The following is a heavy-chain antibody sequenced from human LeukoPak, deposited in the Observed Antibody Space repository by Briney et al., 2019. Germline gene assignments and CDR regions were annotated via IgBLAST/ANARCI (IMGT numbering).Heavy chain of an antibody. J-gene: IGHJ4*02. CDR3: AQPYYYDSSGYYYLFDY. Sequence: GSLRLSCAASGFTFSSYAMSWVRQAPGKGLEWVSAISGSGGSTYYADSVKGRFTISRDNSKNTLYPQMNSLRAEDTAVYYCAQPYYYDSSGYYYLFDYWGQGTLVTVSS. D-gene: IGHD3-22*01. CDR2: ISGSGGST. V-gene: IGHV3-23*01. CDR1: GFTFSSYA.